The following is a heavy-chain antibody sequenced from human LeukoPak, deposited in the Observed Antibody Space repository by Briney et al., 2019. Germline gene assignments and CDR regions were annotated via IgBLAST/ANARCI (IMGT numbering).Heavy chain of an antibody. Sequence: PGRSLRLSCAASGFTFSSYGMNWVRQAPGKGLEWVAVISYDGSNKYYADSVKGRFTISRGNPKNTLYLQMNSLRAEDTAVYYCAKDHQWGYAYYFDYWGQGTPVTVSS. V-gene: IGHV3-30*18. CDR2: ISYDGSNK. CDR3: AKDHQWGYAYYFDY. D-gene: IGHD2-2*01. CDR1: GFTFSSYG. J-gene: IGHJ4*02.